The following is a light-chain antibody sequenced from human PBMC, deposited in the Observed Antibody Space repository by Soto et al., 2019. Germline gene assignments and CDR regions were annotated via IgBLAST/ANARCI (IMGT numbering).Light chain of an antibody. CDR3: QQYHQWPVA. CDR2: GAS. CDR1: HGVGNN. Sequence: VMTQSPTTLSVSPGERATLSCRASHGVGNNLAWYQQIPGQAPRLLIYGASTRATGVPARFSGSGSATQFTLTISSLQSDDFGFYYCQQYHQWPVAFGGGTKVDIK. V-gene: IGKV3-15*01. J-gene: IGKJ4*01.